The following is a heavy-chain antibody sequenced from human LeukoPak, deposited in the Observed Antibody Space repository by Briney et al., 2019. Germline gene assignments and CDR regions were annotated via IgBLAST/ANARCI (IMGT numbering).Heavy chain of an antibody. CDR1: GFTFNRYG. J-gene: IGHJ3*01. CDR2: ISFEGKIS. V-gene: IGHV3-30*18. CDR3: AKELSATPRAAVQTGDAFDV. D-gene: IGHD7-27*01. Sequence: GGSLRLSCGASGFTFNRYGMHWGRQAPGKGLEWVAVISFEGKISYYADSVKGRFIISRDNSKNTLDLQMNSLRPEDTAGYYCAKELSATPRAAVQTGDAFDVWGQGTMVTVSS.